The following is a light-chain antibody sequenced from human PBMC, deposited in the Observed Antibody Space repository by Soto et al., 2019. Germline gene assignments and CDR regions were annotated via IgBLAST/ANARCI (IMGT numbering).Light chain of an antibody. CDR1: QTISSK. CDR3: QQYNNWPLT. CDR2: SAS. Sequence: EIVMTQSPATLSVSPGERATLSCGASQTISSKLAWYQQKPGQAPRLLIYSASTRDTGIPARFSGSGSGTEFTLTISSLQSEDFAVYYCQQYNNWPLTFGGGTRVEIK. V-gene: IGKV3-15*01. J-gene: IGKJ4*01.